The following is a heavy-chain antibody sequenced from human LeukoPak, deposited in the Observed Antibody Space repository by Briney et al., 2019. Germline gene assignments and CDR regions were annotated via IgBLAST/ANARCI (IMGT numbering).Heavy chain of an antibody. V-gene: IGHV4-34*01. CDR3: ARKKPIVVVPAAKRTYYMDV. J-gene: IGHJ6*03. CDR2: INHRGST. Sequence: PSETLSLTCAVYGGSFSGYYWSWIRQPPGKGLEWIGEINHRGSTNYNPSLKSRVTISVDTSKNQFSLKLSSVTATDTAVYYCARKKPIVVVPAAKRTYYMDVWGKGTTVTVSS. D-gene: IGHD2-2*01. CDR1: GGSFSGYY.